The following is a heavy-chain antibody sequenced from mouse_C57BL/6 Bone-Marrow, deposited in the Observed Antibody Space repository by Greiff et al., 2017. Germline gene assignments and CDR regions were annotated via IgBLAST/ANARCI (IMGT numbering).Heavy chain of an antibody. CDR3: ARLFITTVVSFDY. D-gene: IGHD1-1*01. CDR1: GFTFSSYG. J-gene: IGHJ2*01. CDR2: ISSGGSYT. Sequence: EVKLMESGGDLVTPGGSLKLSCAASGFTFSSYGMSWVRQTPDKRLEWVATISSGGSYTYYPDSVKGRFTISRDNAKNTLYLQMSSLKSEDTAMYYCARLFITTVVSFDYWGPGTTLTVSS. V-gene: IGHV5-6*01.